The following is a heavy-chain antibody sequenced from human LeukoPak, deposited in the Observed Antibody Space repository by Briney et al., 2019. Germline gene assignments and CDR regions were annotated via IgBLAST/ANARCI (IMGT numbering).Heavy chain of an antibody. D-gene: IGHD3-22*01. CDR3: ILTPYYYDSSGYSYFDY. J-gene: IGHJ4*02. V-gene: IGHV3-49*04. Sequence: GGSLRLSCTASGFTFGDYAMSWVRQAPGKGLEWVGFIRSKAYGGTTEYAASVKGRFTISRDDSKSNAYLQMNSLKTEDTAVYYCILTPYYYDSSGYSYFDYWGQGTLVTVSS. CDR2: IRSKAYGGTT. CDR1: GFTFGDYA.